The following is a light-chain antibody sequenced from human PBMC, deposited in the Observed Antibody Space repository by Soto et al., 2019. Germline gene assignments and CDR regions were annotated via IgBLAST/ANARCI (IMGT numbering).Light chain of an antibody. CDR2: LGS. CDR1: QSFLHNNGFDY. V-gene: IGKV2-28*01. CDR3: MQALQTPPT. Sequence: DIVMTQSPLSLPVTRGEPASMSCMSIQSFLHNNGFDYLDWYLQKPGQSPQLLIYLGSNRASGVPDRFSGSGSGTDFTLRISRMEAEDVGVYYCMQALQTPPTFGQGTK. J-gene: IGKJ1*01.